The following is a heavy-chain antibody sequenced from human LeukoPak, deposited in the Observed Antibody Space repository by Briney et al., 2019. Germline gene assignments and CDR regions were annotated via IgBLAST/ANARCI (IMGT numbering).Heavy chain of an antibody. J-gene: IGHJ1*01. CDR2: INPSGGST. D-gene: IGHD6-19*01. V-gene: IGHV1-46*01. CDR1: GYTFTSYY. Sequence: RASVKVSCKASGYTFTSYYMHWVRQAPGQGLEWMGVINPSGGSTSYAQKFQGRVTMTRDTSTSTVHMELSSLRSEDTAVYYCARGFYSSGWYGYFQHWGQGTLVTVSS. CDR3: ARGFYSSGWYGYFQH.